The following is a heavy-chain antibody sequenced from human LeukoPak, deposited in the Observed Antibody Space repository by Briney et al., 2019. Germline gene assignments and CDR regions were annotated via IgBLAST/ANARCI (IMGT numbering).Heavy chain of an antibody. J-gene: IGHJ4*02. CDR3: ARHSGSYYLFPFDY. Sequence: SETLSLTCSVSGGSISSYYWSWIRQTPGKGLEWIGYIYYSGSTNYNPSLKSRVTISVDTSKNQFSLKLSSVTAADTAVYYCARHSGSYYLFPFDYWGQGTLVTVSS. V-gene: IGHV4-59*08. D-gene: IGHD1-26*01. CDR1: GGSISSYY. CDR2: IYYSGST.